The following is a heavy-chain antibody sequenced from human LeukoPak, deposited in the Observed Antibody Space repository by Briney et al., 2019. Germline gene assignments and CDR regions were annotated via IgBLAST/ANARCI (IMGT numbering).Heavy chain of an antibody. Sequence: PGGSLRLSCAASGFTLSNYWMHWVRQGPGKGLVWVSRVSNDGSSTAYADSVRGRFTISRDNAKNTLYLQMNSLRAEDTAVYYCVGAAADTTTRPWGQGTLVTVSS. J-gene: IGHJ5*02. CDR1: GFTLSNYW. V-gene: IGHV3-74*01. D-gene: IGHD6-13*01. CDR3: VGAAADTTTRP. CDR2: VSNDGSST.